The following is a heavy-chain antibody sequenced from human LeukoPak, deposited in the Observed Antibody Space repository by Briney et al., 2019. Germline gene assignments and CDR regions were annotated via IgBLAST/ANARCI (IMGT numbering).Heavy chain of an antibody. CDR2: INPKSGGT. J-gene: IGHJ6*02. Sequence: ASVKVSCKASGYTFTGYYMHWVRQAPGQGLEWMGWINPKSGGTNYAQRLQGRVTMTRDTSISTAYMELSRLRSDDTAVYYCARDLLTATQYYGMDVWGQGTTVTVSS. CDR3: ARDLLTATQYYGMDV. V-gene: IGHV1-2*02. D-gene: IGHD2-15*01. CDR1: GYTFTGYY.